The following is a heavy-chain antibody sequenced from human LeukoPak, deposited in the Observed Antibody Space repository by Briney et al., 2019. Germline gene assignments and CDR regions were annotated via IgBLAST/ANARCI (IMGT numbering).Heavy chain of an antibody. D-gene: IGHD4-17*01. V-gene: IGHV1-2*02. CDR2: INPNSGGT. J-gene: IGHJ5*02. CDR1: GYTFTGYY. CDR3: ARDGDYGDSGHSGFDP. Sequence: ASVKVSFKASGYTFTGYYMHWVRQAPGQGLEWMGWINPNSGGTNYAQKFQGRVTMTRDTSISTAYMELSRLRSDDTAVYYCARDGDYGDSGHSGFDPWGQGTLVTVSS.